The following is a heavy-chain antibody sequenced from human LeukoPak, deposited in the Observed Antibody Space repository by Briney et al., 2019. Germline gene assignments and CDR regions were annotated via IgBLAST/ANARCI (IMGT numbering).Heavy chain of an antibody. V-gene: IGHV4-39*07. D-gene: IGHD3-10*01. J-gene: IGHJ4*02. CDR1: GGSISDSIYY. Sequence: SETLSLTCTVSGGSISDSIYYWGWIRQPPGKGLEWIGSIYYSGTTYYSPSLESRVTISVDTSNNQVSLNLNSVTAADTAIYFCARGGFYGHPFDFGGQGTLVTVSS. CDR2: IYYSGTT. CDR3: ARGGFYGHPFDF.